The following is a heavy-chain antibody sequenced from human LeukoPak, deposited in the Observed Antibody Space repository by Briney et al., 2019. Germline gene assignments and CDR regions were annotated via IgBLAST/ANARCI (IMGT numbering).Heavy chain of an antibody. CDR2: IYYSGST. D-gene: IGHD6-13*01. CDR3: ARHAGYSSSWPRGAFDI. J-gene: IGHJ3*02. Sequence: SETLSLTCTVSGGSISSYYWSWIRQPPGKGLEWIGYIYYSGSTNCNPSLKSRVTISVDTSKNQFSLKLSSVTAADTAVYYCARHAGYSSSWPRGAFDIWGQGTMVTVSS. V-gene: IGHV4-59*08. CDR1: GGSISSYY.